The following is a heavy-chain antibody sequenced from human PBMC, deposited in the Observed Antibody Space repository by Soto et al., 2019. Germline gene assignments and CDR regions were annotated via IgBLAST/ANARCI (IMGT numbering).Heavy chain of an antibody. V-gene: IGHV3-23*01. D-gene: IGHD5-12*01. CDR1: GFIFDRYA. Sequence: GGSLRLSCTASGFIFDRYAMTWVRQGPGKGLEWVSTISGSGGSTYYADSVKGRFTFSRDNSKNTLHLQMNSLRAEDTAVYYCANPPVDLVAEVYFDYWGQGTLVTVSS. CDR3: ANPPVDLVAEVYFDY. CDR2: ISGSGGST. J-gene: IGHJ4*02.